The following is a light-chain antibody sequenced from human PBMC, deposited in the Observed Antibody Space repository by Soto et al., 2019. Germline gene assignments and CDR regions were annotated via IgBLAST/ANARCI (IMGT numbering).Light chain of an antibody. CDR2: DVS. CDR1: SSDIGHYDY. CDR3: SSFTTSSTFV. V-gene: IGLV2-14*03. J-gene: IGLJ1*01. Sequence: QSALAQPASVSGSRGQSITISCTGTSSDIGHYDYVSWFQQHPGNVPKLIIYDVSNCPSGVSDRFSGSKSGNTSSLTISGLHPEDEADYCCSSFTTSSTFVFGTGTQLTVL.